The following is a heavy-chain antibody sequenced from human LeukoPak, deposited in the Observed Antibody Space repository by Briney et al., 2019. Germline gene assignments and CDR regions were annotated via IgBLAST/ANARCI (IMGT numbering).Heavy chain of an antibody. Sequence: GGSLRLSCAASGFTFSDYYMSWIRQAPGKGLEWVSYISTSGSTIYYADSVKGRFTISRDNSKNSLYLQMNSLRAEDTALYYCAKDINLRYFDWLSAFDIWGQGTMVTVSS. CDR2: ISTSGSTI. D-gene: IGHD3-9*01. V-gene: IGHV3-11*01. CDR1: GFTFSDYY. CDR3: AKDINLRYFDWLSAFDI. J-gene: IGHJ3*02.